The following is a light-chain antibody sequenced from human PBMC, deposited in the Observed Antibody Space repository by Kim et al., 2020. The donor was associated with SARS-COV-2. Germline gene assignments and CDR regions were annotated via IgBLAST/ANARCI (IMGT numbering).Light chain of an antibody. V-gene: IGKV1-27*01. J-gene: IGKJ1*01. Sequence: ASVGDRVTITCRASQGISNYLAWYQQKPGKVPKLLIYAASALQSGVPSRFSGSGSGTEFTLTISSLQPEDVATYYCQKYNSAQWTFGQGTKVEIK. CDR1: QGISNY. CDR2: AAS. CDR3: QKYNSAQWT.